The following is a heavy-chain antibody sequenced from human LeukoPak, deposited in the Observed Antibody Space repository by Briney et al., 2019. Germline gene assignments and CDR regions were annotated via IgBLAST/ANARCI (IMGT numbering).Heavy chain of an antibody. J-gene: IGHJ4*02. Sequence: GGSLRLSRAASGFTFSSYWMSWVRQAPGKGLEWVANIKEDGSEKYYVDSVKGRFTISRDSAKNSLYLQMNSLRAEDAAVYYCARKTSGRSDYWGQGTLVTVSS. CDR2: IKEDGSEK. D-gene: IGHD6-19*01. V-gene: IGHV3-7*01. CDR1: GFTFSSYW. CDR3: ARKTSGRSDY.